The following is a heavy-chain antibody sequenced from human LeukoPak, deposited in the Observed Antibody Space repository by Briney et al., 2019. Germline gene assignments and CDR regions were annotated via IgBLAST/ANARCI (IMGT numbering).Heavy chain of an antibody. J-gene: IGHJ3*02. CDR2: IFPGDSDT. Sequence: GESLKISCKGSGYSFASYWIGWVRQMPGKGLEWMGIIFPGDSDTRYSPSFQGQVTISADKSISTAYLQWSSLKASDTAMYYCARLSRFLEWSDDAFDIWGQGTMVTVSS. CDR1: GYSFASYW. D-gene: IGHD3-3*01. CDR3: ARLSRFLEWSDDAFDI. V-gene: IGHV5-51*01.